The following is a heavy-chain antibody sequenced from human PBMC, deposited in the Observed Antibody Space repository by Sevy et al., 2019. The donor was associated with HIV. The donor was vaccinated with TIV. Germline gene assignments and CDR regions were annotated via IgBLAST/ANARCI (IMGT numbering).Heavy chain of an antibody. Sequence: SETLSLTCFVSGGSISSNSYYWGWIRQPPGRELEWIGTIHYGGSTYYNPSLESRVTLSVDTSKNHFSLKLSSLTAADEALYYCARRGIAGSTDYFDYRGQGTLVTVSS. CDR3: ARRGIAGSTDYFDY. J-gene: IGHJ4*02. CDR2: IHYGGST. D-gene: IGHD1-20*01. CDR1: GGSISSNSYY. V-gene: IGHV4-39*02.